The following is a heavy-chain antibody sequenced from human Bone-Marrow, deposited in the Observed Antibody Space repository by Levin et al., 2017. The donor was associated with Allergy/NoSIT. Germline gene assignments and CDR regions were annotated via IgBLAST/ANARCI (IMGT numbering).Heavy chain of an antibody. J-gene: IGHJ4*02. V-gene: IGHV4-30-4*01. CDR1: GASITSGDHY. Sequence: SETLSLTCSVSGASITSGDHYWSWIRQSPGKGLEWIGYIYYSGSTYYNPSLMTRITISLDPSKNHFPLKLRSGTVAETAVYCCARVAYYYGAGTDPEEEYWGQAALVIVSS. CDR2: IYYSGST. D-gene: IGHD3-10*01. CDR3: ARVAYYYGAGTDPEEEY.